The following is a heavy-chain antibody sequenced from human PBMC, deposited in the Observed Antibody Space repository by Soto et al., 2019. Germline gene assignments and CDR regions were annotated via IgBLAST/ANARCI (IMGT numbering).Heavy chain of an antibody. Sequence: GASVKVSCKASGYTFTSYAMHWVRQAPGQRLEWMGWINAGNGNTKYSQKFQGGVTITRDTSASTAYMELSSLRSEDTAVYYCASAYYYDSSGYYIYYGMDVWGQGTTVTVSS. J-gene: IGHJ6*02. V-gene: IGHV1-3*01. CDR2: INAGNGNT. CDR1: GYTFTSYA. D-gene: IGHD3-22*01. CDR3: ASAYYYDSSGYYIYYGMDV.